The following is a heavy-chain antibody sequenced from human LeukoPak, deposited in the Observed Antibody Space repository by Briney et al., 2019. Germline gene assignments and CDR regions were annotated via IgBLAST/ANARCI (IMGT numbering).Heavy chain of an antibody. D-gene: IGHD3-22*01. V-gene: IGHV3-30*02. CDR3: AKVRHYDAQVFDY. J-gene: IGHJ4*02. CDR1: GFTFSSFG. CDR2: IRYDGSNK. Sequence: PGGSLRLSCAASGFTFSSFGMHWVRQAPGKGLEWVAFIRYDGSNKYYADSVKGRFTISRDNSKNTLYLQMNSLRAEDTAVYYCAKVRHYDAQVFDYWGQGTLVTVSS.